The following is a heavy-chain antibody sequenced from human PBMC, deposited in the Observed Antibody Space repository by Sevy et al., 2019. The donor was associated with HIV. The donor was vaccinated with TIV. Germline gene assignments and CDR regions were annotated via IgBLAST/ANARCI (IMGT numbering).Heavy chain of an antibody. CDR2: ISGYNGNT. J-gene: IGHJ4*02. CDR3: ARVSGYSNPTYHFDY. D-gene: IGHD4-4*01. V-gene: IGHV1-18*01. Sequence: ASVKVSCKTSGYTFTSYAISWVRQAPGQRLEWMGWISGYNGNTNYAQKFQGRVTMTTDTSTSSAYMELRSLRADDTAVYYCARVSGYSNPTYHFDYWGQGTLVTVSS. CDR1: GYTFTSYA.